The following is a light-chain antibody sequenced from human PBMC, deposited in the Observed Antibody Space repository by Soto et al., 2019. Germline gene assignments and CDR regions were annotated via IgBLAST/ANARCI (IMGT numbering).Light chain of an antibody. CDR2: EVT. V-gene: IGLV2-14*01. CDR3: STYTSGTTLYV. J-gene: IGLJ1*01. CDR1: STDLGGYNF. Sequence: QSVLTQPASVSGSPGQPITISCTGISTDLGGYNFVSWYQQHPGKAPKLIIYEVTKRPSGASNRFSGSKSGDKASLTISGLRTDDEAAYYCSTYTSGTTLYVFGTGTKVTVL.